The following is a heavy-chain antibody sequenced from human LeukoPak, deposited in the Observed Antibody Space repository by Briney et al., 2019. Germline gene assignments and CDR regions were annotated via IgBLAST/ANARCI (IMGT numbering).Heavy chain of an antibody. J-gene: IGHJ4*02. V-gene: IGHV4-30-4*01. CDR1: GDSISSGDYY. Sequence: PSQTLSLTCTVSGDSISSGDYYWTWLRPPPGKGLEWIGYIYYNGITYYNPSLKTRVMISVDQPKKQFSLKLSSVTAADTAVYYCAGAVTGYYLSHYYFPYWGRGTLVTVSS. CDR3: AGAVTGYYLSHYYFPY. D-gene: IGHD3-9*01. CDR2: IYYNGIT.